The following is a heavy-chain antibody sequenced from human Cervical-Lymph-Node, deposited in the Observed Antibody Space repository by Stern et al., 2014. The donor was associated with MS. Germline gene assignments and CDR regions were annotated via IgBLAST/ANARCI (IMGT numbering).Heavy chain of an antibody. V-gene: IGHV3-21*01. CDR1: GFTFSPSN. CDR2: ITSSSAYK. Sequence: EVQLVESGGGLVTPGGSLRLSCAASGFTFSPSNMNWVRQAPGQGLEWVSAITSSSAYKHYADSVKGRFTISRDNAKNSVFLQMSSLRAEDTAVYYCARDSHFAMDVWGQGTTVTVSS. CDR3: ARDSHFAMDV. J-gene: IGHJ6*02.